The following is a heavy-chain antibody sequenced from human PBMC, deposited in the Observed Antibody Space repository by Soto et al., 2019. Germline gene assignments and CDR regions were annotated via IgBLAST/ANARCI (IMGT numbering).Heavy chain of an antibody. CDR2: IIPILGIA. D-gene: IGHD6-13*01. CDR3: ARDMVAAAGTEYFQH. V-gene: IGHV1-69*08. J-gene: IGHJ1*01. CDR1: GGTFSSYT. Sequence: QVQLVQSGAEVKKPGSSVKVSCKASGGTFSSYTISWVRQAPGQGLEWMGRIIPILGIANYAQKFQGRVTITADKSTSTAYMELSSLRSEDTAVYYCARDMVAAAGTEYFQHWGQGTLVTVSS.